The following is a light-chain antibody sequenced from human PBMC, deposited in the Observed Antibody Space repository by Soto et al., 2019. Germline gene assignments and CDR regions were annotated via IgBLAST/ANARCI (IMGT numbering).Light chain of an antibody. V-gene: IGKV3-20*01. CDR3: YQYGSSPFT. CDR2: HAS. CDR1: QSVMGSY. Sequence: EIVLTQSPGTLSLSPGERATLSCRASQSVMGSYLAWYQQKPGQAPRLLIFHASTRATGIPDRFSGSGSGTDFTLTVSRLEPEDSAVYYCYQYGSSPFTFGPGTKVDIK. J-gene: IGKJ3*01.